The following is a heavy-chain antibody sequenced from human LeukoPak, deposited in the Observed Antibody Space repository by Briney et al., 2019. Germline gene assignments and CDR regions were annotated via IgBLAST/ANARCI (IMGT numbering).Heavy chain of an antibody. CDR3: ARRSGIAVAGAFDY. CDR2: ISGSGGST. Sequence: GGSLRLSCAASGFTFSSDAMSWVRQAPGKGLEWVSAISGSGGSTYYADSVKGRFTISRDNSKNTLYLRMNSLRAEDTAVYYCARRSGIAVAGAFDYWGQGTLVTVSS. J-gene: IGHJ4*02. D-gene: IGHD6-19*01. V-gene: IGHV3-23*01. CDR1: GFTFSSDA.